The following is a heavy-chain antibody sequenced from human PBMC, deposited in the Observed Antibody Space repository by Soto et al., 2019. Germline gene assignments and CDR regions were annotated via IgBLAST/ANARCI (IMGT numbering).Heavy chain of an antibody. D-gene: IGHD6-13*01. CDR2: IFHSGST. CDR1: GGSITSGGFY. J-gene: IGHJ5*02. Sequence: QVQLQESGPGLVKPSQTLSLTCSVSGGSITSGGFYWSWIRQHPEKGLEWIAYIFHSGSTDFNPSLKGRIIISADTSKKQFSLKLTSVTAADTAVYYCVRGGIAGNWFDPWGQGTLVTVSS. V-gene: IGHV4-31*03. CDR3: VRGGIAGNWFDP.